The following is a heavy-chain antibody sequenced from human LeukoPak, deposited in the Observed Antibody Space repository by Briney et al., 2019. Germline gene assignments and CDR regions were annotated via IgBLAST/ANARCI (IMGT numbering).Heavy chain of an antibody. D-gene: IGHD2-15*01. CDR3: EGTYCSGGSCAYYFDY. J-gene: IGHJ4*02. Sequence: GGSLRLSCAASGFTFDDYAMHWVRQAPGKGLEWVSGISWNSGSIGYADSVKGRFTISRDNAKNSLYLQMNSLRAEDTALYYCEGTYCSGGSCAYYFDYWGQGTLVTVSS. CDR2: ISWNSGSI. CDR1: GFTFDDYA. V-gene: IGHV3-9*01.